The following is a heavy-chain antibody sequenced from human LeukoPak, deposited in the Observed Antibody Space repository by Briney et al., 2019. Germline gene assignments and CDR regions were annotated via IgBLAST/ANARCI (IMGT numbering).Heavy chain of an antibody. CDR2: MNPKRGNT. Sequence: ASVKVSCKASGYSLASFDINWVRQGSGQGLEWMGWMNPKRGNTGYAPTFQGRVTITRDTSIDTAFMELSSLRPDDTAVYYCARGGSSSSYYNNYGMDVWGQGTTITVSS. J-gene: IGHJ6*02. CDR1: GYSLASFD. CDR3: ARGGSSSSYYNNYGMDV. V-gene: IGHV1-8*01. D-gene: IGHD6-13*01.